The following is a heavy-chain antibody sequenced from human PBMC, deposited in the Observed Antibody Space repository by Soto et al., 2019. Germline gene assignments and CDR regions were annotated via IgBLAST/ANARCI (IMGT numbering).Heavy chain of an antibody. CDR3: ARGVVFRGSIVAKIYTRGFDY. CDR2: ISSSSSYI. Sequence: EVQLVESGGGLVKPGGSLRLSCAASGFTFSSYSMNWVRQAPGKGLEWVSSISSSSSYIYYAYSVKGRFTISRDNANNSMYLQRNSLRADDTAVYYCARGVVFRGSIVAKIYTRGFDYWGQGTLVTVAS. D-gene: IGHD5-12*01. V-gene: IGHV3-21*01. J-gene: IGHJ4*02. CDR1: GFTFSSYS.